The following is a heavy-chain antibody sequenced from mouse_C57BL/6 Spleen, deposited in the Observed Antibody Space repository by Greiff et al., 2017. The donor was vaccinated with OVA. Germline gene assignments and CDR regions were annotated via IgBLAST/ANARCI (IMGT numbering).Heavy chain of an antibody. CDR3: ASAIRGYYFDY. V-gene: IGHV5-4*03. J-gene: IGHJ2*01. CDR2: ISDGGSYT. CDR1: GFTFSSYA. Sequence: EVKLVESGGGLVKPGGSLKLSCAASGFTFSSYAMSWVRQTPEKRLEWVATISDGGSYTYYPDNVKGRFTISRDNAKNNLYLQMSHLKSEDTAMYYCASAIRGYYFDYWGQGTTLTVSS.